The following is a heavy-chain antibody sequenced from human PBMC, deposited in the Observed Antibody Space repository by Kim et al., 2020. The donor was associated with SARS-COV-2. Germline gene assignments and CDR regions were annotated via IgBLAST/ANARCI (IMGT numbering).Heavy chain of an antibody. J-gene: IGHJ5*01. Sequence: SETLSLTCTVSGASVTSDSYYWSWIRQSPRKGLEWIGFIYGRGTTKYNPSLNSRVTMSIDAARNQVSLKLNSVTAADTSVYFCARSTQRRWDVPGDLDSWGKGVVVTVSS. CDR2: IYGRGTT. CDR1: GASVTSDSYY. V-gene: IGHV4-61*01. CDR3: ARSTQRRWDVPGDLDS. D-gene: IGHD7-27*01.